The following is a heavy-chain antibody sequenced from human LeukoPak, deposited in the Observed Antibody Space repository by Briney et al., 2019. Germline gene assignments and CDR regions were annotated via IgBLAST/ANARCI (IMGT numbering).Heavy chain of an antibody. Sequence: LSGGSLRLSFAASGFTFSSYAMSWVRQAPGKGLEWVSAISGSNGNTFYADSVKGRFTISRDNSKNTLYLQMSSLRAEDTAVYYCAKRNYYDSRGYLYDSWGQGTLVTVSS. CDR3: AKRNYYDSRGYLYDS. CDR2: ISGSNGNT. D-gene: IGHD3-22*01. CDR1: GFTFSSYA. V-gene: IGHV3-23*01. J-gene: IGHJ4*02.